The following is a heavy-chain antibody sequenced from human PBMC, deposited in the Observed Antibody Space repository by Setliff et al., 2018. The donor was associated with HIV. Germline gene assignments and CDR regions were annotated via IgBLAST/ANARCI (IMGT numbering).Heavy chain of an antibody. CDR1: GFTLSDYY. CDR2: TRNKANGYIT. CDR3: VRAAAGLDI. V-gene: IGHV3-72*01. Sequence: GGSLRLSCAVSGFTLSDYYMDWARQAPGKGLEWVGRTRNKANGYITEYGASVQGRFTISRDNSKDSLSLQMNNLKAEDTAVYYCVRAAAGLDIWSQGIRVTVPS. J-gene: IGHJ4*02.